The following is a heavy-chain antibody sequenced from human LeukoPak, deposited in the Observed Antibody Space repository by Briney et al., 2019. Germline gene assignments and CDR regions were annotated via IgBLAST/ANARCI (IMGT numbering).Heavy chain of an antibody. V-gene: IGHV4-34*01. J-gene: IGHJ4*02. Sequence: SETLSLTCAAYGGSFRGYYWSWIRQPPGKGLEWIGEINQSGSTNYNPSLKSRVTISVDTSENQFSLQLSSVTAADTAVYYCARGRDDSSSWYEFSGFDYWGQGTLVTVSS. CDR3: ARGRDDSSSWYEFSGFDY. CDR2: INQSGST. CDR1: GGSFRGYY. D-gene: IGHD6-13*01.